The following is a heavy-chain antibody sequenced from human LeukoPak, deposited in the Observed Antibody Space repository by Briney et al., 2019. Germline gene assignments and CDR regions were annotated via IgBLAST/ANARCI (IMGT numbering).Heavy chain of an antibody. CDR1: GYTFTSYY. Sequence: ASVQVSCKTSGYTFTSYYIHWLRQAPGQRFEWMGWSDPKSGATKYEHFQGRATMTRDTSISTAYMELSRLTSDDTAVYYCARGNFYDNKGYSPELRYWGQGTLVTVSS. J-gene: IGHJ4*02. CDR3: ARGNFYDNKGYSPELRY. V-gene: IGHV1-2*02. D-gene: IGHD3-10*01. CDR2: SDPKSGAT.